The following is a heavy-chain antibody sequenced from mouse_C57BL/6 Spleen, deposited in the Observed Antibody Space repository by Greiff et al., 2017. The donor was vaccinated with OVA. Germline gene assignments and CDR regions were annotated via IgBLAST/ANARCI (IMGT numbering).Heavy chain of an antibody. CDR1: GYSFTGYY. V-gene: IGHV1-31*01. J-gene: IGHJ2*01. Sequence: EVQLQQSGPELVKPGASVKISCKASGYSFTGYYMHCVQPRHGNILALIGYIYPYNGVSSYNQKFKGKATLTVDKSSSTAYMELRSLTSEDSAVYYCATDYGRSEGFDYWGQGTTLTVSS. CDR2: IYPYNGVS. CDR3: ATDYGRSEGFDY. D-gene: IGHD1-1*01.